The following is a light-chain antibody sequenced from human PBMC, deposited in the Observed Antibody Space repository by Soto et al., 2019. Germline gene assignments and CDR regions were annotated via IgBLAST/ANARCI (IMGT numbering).Light chain of an antibody. J-gene: IGKJ4*01. CDR1: QVISTS. CDR3: QQRSNWPPVT. CDR2: AAS. Sequence: DIQLTQSPSFLSPSIGESVTITCRASQVISTSLAWYQVKPGKAPKLLIYAASTLESGVPSRFSATVSGTEFSITITSLQPEDFATYYCQQRSNWPPVTFGGGTKVEIK. V-gene: IGKV1-9*01.